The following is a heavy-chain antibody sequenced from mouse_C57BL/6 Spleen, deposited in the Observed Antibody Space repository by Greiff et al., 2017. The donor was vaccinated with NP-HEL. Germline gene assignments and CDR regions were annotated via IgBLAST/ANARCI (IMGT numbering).Heavy chain of an antibody. Sequence: QVQLQQSGPELVQPGASVKISCKASGYAFSSSWMNWVKQRPGKGLEWIGRIYPGDGDTNYNGKFKGKATLTADKSSSTAYMQLSSLTSEDSAVYFCAREDGNYAMDYWGQGTSVTVSS. V-gene: IGHV1-82*01. CDR3: AREDGNYAMDY. CDR1: GYAFSSSW. J-gene: IGHJ4*01. CDR2: IYPGDGDT. D-gene: IGHD2-1*01.